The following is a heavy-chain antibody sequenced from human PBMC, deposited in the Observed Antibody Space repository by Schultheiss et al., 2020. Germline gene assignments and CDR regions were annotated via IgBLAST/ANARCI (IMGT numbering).Heavy chain of an antibody. Sequence: GGSLRLSCAASGFTFSAYAMHWVRQAPGKGLEWVAVMWYDADPKYYADSVTGRFTISRDTSKNTLYLQMNSLRAEDTAVYYCARAGTRYYYYYGMDVWGQGTTVTVSS. CDR3: ARAGTRYYYYYGMDV. V-gene: IGHV3-33*01. CDR2: MWYDADPK. CDR1: GFTFSAYA. J-gene: IGHJ6*02.